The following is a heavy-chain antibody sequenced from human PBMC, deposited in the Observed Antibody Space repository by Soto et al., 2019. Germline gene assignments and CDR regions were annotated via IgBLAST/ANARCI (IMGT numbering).Heavy chain of an antibody. Sequence: GGSLRLSCAASGFTFSSYAMSWVRQAPGKGLEWVSAISGSGGSTYYADSVKGRFTISRDNSKNTLYLQMNGLRAEDTAVYYCAKDPYVPAAMLVGFDYWGQGTLVTVSS. D-gene: IGHD2-2*01. CDR2: ISGSGGST. V-gene: IGHV3-23*01. CDR1: GFTFSSYA. CDR3: AKDPYVPAAMLVGFDY. J-gene: IGHJ4*02.